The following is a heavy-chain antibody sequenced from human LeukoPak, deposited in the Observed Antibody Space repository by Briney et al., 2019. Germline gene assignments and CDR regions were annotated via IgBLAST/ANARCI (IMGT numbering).Heavy chain of an antibody. CDR3: AVQYDFWSAHYKYYFDY. CDR2: IYRGGTT. D-gene: IGHD3-3*01. J-gene: IGHJ4*02. CDR1: ELTVKDKY. V-gene: IGHV3-66*02. Sequence: GGPFRLSCEASELTVKDKYLSWVGKAQGKGLEGVSVIYRGGTTYYADSVKGRFTISRDSSKNTLYLQMNSLRAEDTAVYYCAVQYDFWSAHYKYYFDYWGQGTLVSVSS.